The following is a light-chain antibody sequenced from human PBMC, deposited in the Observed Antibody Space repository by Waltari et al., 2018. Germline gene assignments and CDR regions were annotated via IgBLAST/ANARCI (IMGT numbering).Light chain of an antibody. Sequence: DIQMTQSPSSLSASVGDRVTITCRASQDIRNYLAWYQQKPGKAPNLLIYDASTLQLGVPSRFSGIGSGTDFTLTISSLQPEDVATYYCQKYNIAPWTFGQGTKVELK. J-gene: IGKJ1*01. CDR2: DAS. CDR1: QDIRNY. V-gene: IGKV1-27*01. CDR3: QKYNIAPWT.